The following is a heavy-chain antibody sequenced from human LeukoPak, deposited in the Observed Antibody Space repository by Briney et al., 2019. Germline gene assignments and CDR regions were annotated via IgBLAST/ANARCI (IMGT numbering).Heavy chain of an antibody. V-gene: IGHV3-48*01. J-gene: IGHJ4*02. CDR3: ARDGLWFGELFDY. D-gene: IGHD3-10*01. CDR2: ISSSSSTI. CDR1: GFTFSGYG. Sequence: GGSLRLSCAASGFTFSGYGMHWVRQAPGKGLEWVSYISSSSSTIYYADSVKGRFTISRDNAKNSLYLQMNSLRAEDTAVYYCARDGLWFGELFDYWGQGTLVTVSS.